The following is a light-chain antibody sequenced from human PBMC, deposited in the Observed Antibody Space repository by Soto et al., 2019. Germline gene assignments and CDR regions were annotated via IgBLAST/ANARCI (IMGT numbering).Light chain of an antibody. J-gene: IGKJ1*01. CDR2: GAS. CDR3: QQYAGPSRT. Sequence: EIVLTQSPGTLSLSPGEGATLSCRASQSVSSSYLAWYQQKPGQAPTLLFYGASNRAAGIPDRFSGSGSGTDFTLTISRLEAEDFAVYYCQQYAGPSRTFGQGTKVEIK. V-gene: IGKV3-20*01. CDR1: QSVSSSY.